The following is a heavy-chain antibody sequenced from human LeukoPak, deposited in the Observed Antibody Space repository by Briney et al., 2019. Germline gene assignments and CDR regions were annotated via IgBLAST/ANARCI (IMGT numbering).Heavy chain of an antibody. J-gene: IGHJ5*01. CDR1: GFTLSDSY. D-gene: IGHD6-6*01. Sequence: GASLRLSCAASGFTLSDSYMTWVRQAPAKGVEWVAYISGSGHDINYSDSVKGRFTISRDNAKNSLYLQMSSLRVEDTAVYYCTRDPRHFDSCGQGTLVTVSS. CDR2: ISGSGHDI. V-gene: IGHV3-11*04. CDR3: TRDPRHFDS.